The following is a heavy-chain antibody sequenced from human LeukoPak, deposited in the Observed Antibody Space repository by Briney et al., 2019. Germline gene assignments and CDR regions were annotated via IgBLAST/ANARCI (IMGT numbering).Heavy chain of an antibody. Sequence: GGAVRLSCAASGCTFSSYAMSWVRQAPGKGLEGVAGISGSGGSTDYADSVKARFTISSDNPKNPLYLPMTTLRAPDTPVYYCAKDPGYSIFNWFDPWGQGTLVTVSS. J-gene: IGHJ5*02. V-gene: IGHV3-23*01. CDR1: GCTFSSYA. D-gene: IGHD6-13*01. CDR2: ISGSGGST. CDR3: AKDPGYSIFNWFDP.